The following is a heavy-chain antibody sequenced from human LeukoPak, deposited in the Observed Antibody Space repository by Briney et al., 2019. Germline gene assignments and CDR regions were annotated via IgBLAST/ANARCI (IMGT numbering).Heavy chain of an antibody. Sequence: SETLSLTCTVSGGSISSYYWSWIRQPPGKGLEWIGYIYYSGSADYNPSLKSRVTISVDTSKNQFSLKLSSVTAADTAVYYCARHRGYSYGTGYYGMDVWGQGTTVTVSS. J-gene: IGHJ6*02. CDR3: ARHRGYSYGTGYYGMDV. V-gene: IGHV4-59*08. D-gene: IGHD5-18*01. CDR2: IYYSGSA. CDR1: GGSISSYY.